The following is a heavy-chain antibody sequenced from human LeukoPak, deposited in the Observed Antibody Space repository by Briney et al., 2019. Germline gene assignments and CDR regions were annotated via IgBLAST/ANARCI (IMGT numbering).Heavy chain of an antibody. Sequence: PGGSLRLSCAASGFTFSSYWMSWVRQAPGKGLEWVANIKQDGSEKYYVDSVKGRFTISRDNAKNSLYLQMNSLRVEDTAVYYCARVESSAAWFGEFDYWGQGTLVTVSS. V-gene: IGHV3-7*01. CDR3: ARVESSAAWFGEFDY. J-gene: IGHJ4*02. CDR1: GFTFSSYW. CDR2: IKQDGSEK. D-gene: IGHD3-10*01.